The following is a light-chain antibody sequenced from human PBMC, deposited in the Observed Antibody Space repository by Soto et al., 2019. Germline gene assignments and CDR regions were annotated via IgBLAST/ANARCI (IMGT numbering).Light chain of an antibody. J-gene: IGKJ4*01. CDR1: QSISSNY. V-gene: IGKV3-20*01. Sequence: EIVLTQSPGTLSLSPGETVTLSCRASQSISSNYVAWFQHKPGQAPRLLIYGASSRAPGIPARFSGSGSGTVFSLTINRLEPEDSAVFYCQHYGYPQLTFGGGTKVAIK. CDR3: QHYGYPQLT. CDR2: GAS.